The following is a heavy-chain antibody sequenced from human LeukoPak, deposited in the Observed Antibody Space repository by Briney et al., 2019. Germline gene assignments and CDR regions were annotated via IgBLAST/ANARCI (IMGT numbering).Heavy chain of an antibody. CDR2: IWYDRTKT. CDR3: ARARDLRIWAPLDY. V-gene: IGHV3-33*01. Sequence: GGSLRLSCAASEFTFSNYAMHWVRQAPGKGLEWVTLIWYDRTKTYYADSVKGRFTISRDNSKNTLYLQMNSLRAEDTAVYFCARARDLRIWAPLDYWGQGTLVTVSS. CDR1: EFTFSNYA. D-gene: IGHD3-16*01. J-gene: IGHJ4*02.